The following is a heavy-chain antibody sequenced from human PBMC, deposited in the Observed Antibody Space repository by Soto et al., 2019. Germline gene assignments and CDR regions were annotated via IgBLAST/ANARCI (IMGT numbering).Heavy chain of an antibody. D-gene: IGHD5-18*01. CDR3: ARNVDTAMLTYYFDY. CDR1: GGSISSGDYY. J-gene: IGHJ4*02. CDR2: IYYSGST. V-gene: IGHV4-30-4*01. Sequence: SETLSLTCTVSGGSISSGDYYWSWIRQPPGKGLEWIGYIYYSGSTYYNPSLKSRVTISVDTSKNQFSLKLSSVTAADTAVYYCARNVDTAMLTYYFDYWGQGTLVTVS.